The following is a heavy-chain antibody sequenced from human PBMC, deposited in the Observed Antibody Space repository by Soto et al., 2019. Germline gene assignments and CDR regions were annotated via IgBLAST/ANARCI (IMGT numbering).Heavy chain of an antibody. D-gene: IGHD2-15*01. J-gene: IGHJ4*02. V-gene: IGHV1-69*19. CDR2: IIPIFGTA. CDR1: GGTFSSYA. CDR3: ARLSCSGGSCYGGEDGIDY. Sequence: QVQLVQSGAEVKKPGSSVKVSCKASGGTFSSYAISWVRQAPGQGIEWMGGIIPIFGTANYAQKFQGRVTITADESTSTAYMELSSLRSEDTAVYYCARLSCSGGSCYGGEDGIDYWGQGTLVTVSS.